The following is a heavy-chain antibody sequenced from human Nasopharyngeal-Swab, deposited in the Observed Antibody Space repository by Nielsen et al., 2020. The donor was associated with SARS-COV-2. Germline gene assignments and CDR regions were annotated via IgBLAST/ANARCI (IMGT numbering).Heavy chain of an antibody. Sequence: GESLKISCAASGFTFSSYGMHWVRQAPGKGLEWVAVISYDGSNKYYADSVKGRFTISRDNSKNTLYLQMNSLRAEDTAVYYCARGGYSYGYHGMDVWGQGTTVTVSS. V-gene: IGHV3-30*03. J-gene: IGHJ6*02. CDR2: ISYDGSNK. D-gene: IGHD5-18*01. CDR1: GFTFSSYG. CDR3: ARGGYSYGYHGMDV.